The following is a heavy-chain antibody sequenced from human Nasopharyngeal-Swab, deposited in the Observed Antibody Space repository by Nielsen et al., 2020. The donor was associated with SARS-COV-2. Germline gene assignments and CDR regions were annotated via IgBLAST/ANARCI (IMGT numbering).Heavy chain of an antibody. CDR2: ISWDGLTI. D-gene: IGHD3-3*01. CDR3: AKATNARYDFWSGSFDY. CDR1: GFTFDDYG. V-gene: IGHV3-9*03. Sequence: SLKISCAASGFTFDDYGMHWVRQAPGKGLEWVSGISWDGLTIGYADSVKGRFTISRDNAKNSLYLQMNSLRVEDMASYYCAKATNARYDFWSGSFDYWGQGTLVTVSS. J-gene: IGHJ4*02.